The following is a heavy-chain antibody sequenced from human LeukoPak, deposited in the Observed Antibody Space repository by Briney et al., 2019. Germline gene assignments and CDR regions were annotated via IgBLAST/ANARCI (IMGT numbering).Heavy chain of an antibody. CDR1: GFTFSSYG. J-gene: IGHJ5*02. V-gene: IGHV3-33*01. CDR2: IWYDGSNK. CDR3: ARDLFRYGAYYYDSSGNWFDP. D-gene: IGHD3-22*01. Sequence: GRSLRLSCAASGFTFSSYGMHWVRQAPGKGLEWVAVIWYDGSNKYYADSVKGRFTISSDNSKNTLYLQMNSLRAEDTAVYYCARDLFRYGAYYYDSSGNWFDPWGQGTLVTVSS.